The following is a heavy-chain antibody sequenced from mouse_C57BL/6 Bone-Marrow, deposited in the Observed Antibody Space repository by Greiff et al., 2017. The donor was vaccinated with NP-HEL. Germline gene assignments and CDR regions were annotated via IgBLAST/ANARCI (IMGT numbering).Heavy chain of an antibody. CDR2: IYPGDGDT. CDR3: ARDYDGYPDY. J-gene: IGHJ4*01. Sequence: VQLQQSGPELVKPGASVKISCKASGYAFSSSWMNWVKQRPGKGLEWIGRIYPGDGDTNYNGKFKGKATLTADKSSSTAYMQLSSLTSEDSAVYFCARDYDGYPDYWGQGTSVTVSS. D-gene: IGHD2-3*01. V-gene: IGHV1-82*01. CDR1: GYAFSSSW.